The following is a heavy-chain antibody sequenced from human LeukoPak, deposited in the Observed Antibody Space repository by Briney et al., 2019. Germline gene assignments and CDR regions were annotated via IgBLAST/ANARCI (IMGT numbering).Heavy chain of an antibody. CDR1: GGSISSTNW. CDR2: IYHSGST. Sequence: SGTLSLTCAVSGGSISSTNWWSWVRQPPGKGLEWIGEIYHSGSTNCNPSLKSRVTISVDKSKNQFSLKLSSVTAADTAVYYCARGVPGDLWDYYYYMDVWGKGTTVTVSS. D-gene: IGHD7-27*01. J-gene: IGHJ6*03. V-gene: IGHV4-4*02. CDR3: ARGVPGDLWDYYYYMDV.